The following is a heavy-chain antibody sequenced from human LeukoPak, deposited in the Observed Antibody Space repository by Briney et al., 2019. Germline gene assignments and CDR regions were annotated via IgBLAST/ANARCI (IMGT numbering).Heavy chain of an antibody. CDR1: GFTFSSYG. CDR3: AKDRVGGYSFGSPADY. V-gene: IGHV3-30*02. J-gene: IGHJ4*02. Sequence: PGGSLRLSCAASGFTFSSYGMHWVRQAPGKGLEWVAFIRYDGSNKYYADSVKGRFTISRDSSKNTLYLQMNSLRAEDTALYYCAKDRVGGYSFGSPADYWGQGTLVTVSS. D-gene: IGHD5-18*01. CDR2: IRYDGSNK.